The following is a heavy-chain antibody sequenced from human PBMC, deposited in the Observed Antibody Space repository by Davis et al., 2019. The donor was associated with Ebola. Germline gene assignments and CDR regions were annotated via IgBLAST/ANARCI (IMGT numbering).Heavy chain of an antibody. CDR2: NFYGGST. V-gene: IGHV4-59*01. D-gene: IGHD6-6*01. J-gene: IGHJ4*02. CDR3: ARGGRYSSSSFDY. Sequence: MPSETLSLTCSVSGGSMSGYYWTLIRQFPGKELEWIGSNFYGGSTSYNPSLQSRVTISVDMSKSQFSLTMTSVTAADTAVYYCARGGRYSSSSFDYWGQGTLVTVSS. CDR1: GGSMSGYY.